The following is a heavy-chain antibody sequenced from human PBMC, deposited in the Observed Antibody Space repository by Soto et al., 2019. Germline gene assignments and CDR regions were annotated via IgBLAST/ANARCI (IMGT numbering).Heavy chain of an antibody. D-gene: IGHD4-17*01. Sequence: QVQLVESGGGVVQPGRSLRLSCAASGFTFSSYGIHWVRQAPGKGLEWVAVISYDGSNKYYADSVKGRFTISRDNSKNTLYLQMNSLRAEDTAVYYCAKDRTTVVIPVDWFDPWGQGTLVTVSS. V-gene: IGHV3-30*18. CDR1: GFTFSSYG. CDR3: AKDRTTVVIPVDWFDP. CDR2: ISYDGSNK. J-gene: IGHJ5*02.